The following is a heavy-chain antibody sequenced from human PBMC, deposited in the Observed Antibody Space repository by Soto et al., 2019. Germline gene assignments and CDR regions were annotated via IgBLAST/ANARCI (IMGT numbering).Heavy chain of an antibody. J-gene: IGHJ4*02. V-gene: IGHV4-4*02. CDR1: GGSISSGNW. Sequence: QVQLQESGPGLVKPSGTLSLTCAVSGGSISSGNWWSWVRQPPGKGLDWIGEVHRSGSTNYNPSLKGRVTISVDESKSQFSLKQSSVTAADTAVYYCARLDNSDWSKGYYFDYWGQGTLVTVSS. CDR2: VHRSGST. D-gene: IGHD6-19*01. CDR3: ARLDNSDWSKGYYFDY.